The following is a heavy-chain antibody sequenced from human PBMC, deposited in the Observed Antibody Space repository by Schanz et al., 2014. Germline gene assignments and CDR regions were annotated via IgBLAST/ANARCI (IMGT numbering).Heavy chain of an antibody. CDR1: GITFSSHS. D-gene: IGHD1-26*01. CDR3: ARGGSGSHYRLDY. Sequence: EVHLVESGGGLVQPGGSLRLSCAASGITFSSHSFNWVRQAPGKGLKWISYITYNGGTIYYADSVKGRFTISRDNAKNSLYLEMNSLRAEDTGLYFCARGGSGSHYRLDYWGQGTLVTVSS. J-gene: IGHJ4*02. V-gene: IGHV3-48*01. CDR2: ITYNGGTI.